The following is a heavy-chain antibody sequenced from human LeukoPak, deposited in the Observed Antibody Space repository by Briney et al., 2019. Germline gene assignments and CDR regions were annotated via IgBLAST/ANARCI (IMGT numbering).Heavy chain of an antibody. CDR3: ARAAMTVVVTDFDY. Sequence: ASVKVSCKASGYTFTGYYMHWVRQAPGQGLEWMGWINPNSGGTNYAQKFQGRVTMTRDTSISTAYMELSRLRSDDTAVYYCARAAMTVVVTDFDYWGQGTLVTVPS. CDR1: GYTFTGYY. V-gene: IGHV1-2*02. CDR2: INPNSGGT. J-gene: IGHJ4*02. D-gene: IGHD3-22*01.